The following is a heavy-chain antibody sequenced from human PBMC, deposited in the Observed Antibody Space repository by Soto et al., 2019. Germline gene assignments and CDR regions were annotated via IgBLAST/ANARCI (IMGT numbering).Heavy chain of an antibody. Sequence: GGSLRLSCAASGFAFSSYAMSWVRQAPGKGLEWVSAISGSGGSTYYADSVKGRFTISRDNSKNTLYLQINSLRAEDTAVYYCAKSEQWLVAVKAFDIWGQGTMVTVSS. V-gene: IGHV3-23*01. D-gene: IGHD6-19*01. CDR2: ISGSGGST. CDR1: GFAFSSYA. CDR3: AKSEQWLVAVKAFDI. J-gene: IGHJ3*02.